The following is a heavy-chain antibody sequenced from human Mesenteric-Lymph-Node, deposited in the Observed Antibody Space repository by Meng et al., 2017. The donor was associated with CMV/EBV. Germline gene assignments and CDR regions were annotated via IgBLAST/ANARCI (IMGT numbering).Heavy chain of an antibody. D-gene: IGHD3-22*01. CDR3: AREDSSGYYYGCDAFDI. CDR2: ISSSSSYI. V-gene: IGHV3-21*01. J-gene: IGHJ3*02. Sequence: GGSLRLSCAASGFTFSSYSMNWVRQAPGKGLEWVSSISSSSSYIYYADSVRGRFTISRDNAKNSLYLQMNSLRAEDTAVYYWAREDSSGYYYGCDAFDIWGQGTMVTVSS. CDR1: GFTFSSYS.